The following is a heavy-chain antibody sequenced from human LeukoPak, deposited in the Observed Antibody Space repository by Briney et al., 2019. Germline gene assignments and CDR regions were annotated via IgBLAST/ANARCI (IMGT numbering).Heavy chain of an antibody. CDR2: INPSGGST. CDR1: GYTFTSYY. Sequence: ASVKVSCKASGYTFTSYYIHWVRQAPGQGLEWMGIINPSGGSTIYAQKFQGRVTMTRDTSTSTVYMELSSLRSEDTPVYYCARATRGNTPDYWGQGTLVTVSS. V-gene: IGHV1-46*01. D-gene: IGHD4-23*01. CDR3: ARATRGNTPDY. J-gene: IGHJ4*02.